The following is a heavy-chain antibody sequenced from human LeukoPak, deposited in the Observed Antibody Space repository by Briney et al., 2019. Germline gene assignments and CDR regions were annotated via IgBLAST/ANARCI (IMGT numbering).Heavy chain of an antibody. J-gene: IGHJ4*02. CDR3: AREMEGDYGSGTFFDL. D-gene: IGHD3-10*01. CDR2: ISDIGSTI. CDR1: EFVFSDYY. Sequence: GGSLRLSCAASEFVFSDYYMSWIRQAPGQGLEWVSYISDIGSTIHYADSVKGRFTISRDNVKNSLYLQMNGLRAEDTAVYYCAREMEGDYGSGTFFDLWGQGNMVTVSS. V-gene: IGHV3-11*01.